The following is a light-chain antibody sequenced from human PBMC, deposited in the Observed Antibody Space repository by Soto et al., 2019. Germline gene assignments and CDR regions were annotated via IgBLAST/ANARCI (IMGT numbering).Light chain of an antibody. CDR2: DAS. CDR1: QSVRSN. Sequence: IVISQSPATLSVSPGASAALLCGASQSVRSNLAWHQQKPGQAPRILMYDASTRATGISARFSGSGSGTEFTLTISSLQSEDFAVYYCQQYHNWPITFGQGTKVDI. J-gene: IGKJ1*01. V-gene: IGKV3-15*01. CDR3: QQYHNWPIT.